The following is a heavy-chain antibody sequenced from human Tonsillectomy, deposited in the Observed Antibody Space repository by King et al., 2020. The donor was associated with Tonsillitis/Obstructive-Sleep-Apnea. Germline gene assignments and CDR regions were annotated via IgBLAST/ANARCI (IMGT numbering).Heavy chain of an antibody. CDR3: ARGMYYDCWSGYFRGPHYYYYYMDV. V-gene: IGHV4-59*01. CDR1: GGSISSYY. J-gene: IGHJ6*03. D-gene: IGHD3-3*01. Sequence: QLQESGPGLVKPSETLSLTCTVSGGSISSYYWSWIRQPPGKGLEWIGYIYYSGSTNYNPSLKSRVTISVDTSKNQFSLKLSSVTAADTAVYYCARGMYYDCWSGYFRGPHYYYYYMDVWGKGTTVTVSS. CDR2: IYYSGST.